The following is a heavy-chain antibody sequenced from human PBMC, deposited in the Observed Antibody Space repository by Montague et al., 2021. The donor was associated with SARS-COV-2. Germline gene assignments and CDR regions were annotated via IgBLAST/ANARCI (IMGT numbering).Heavy chain of an antibody. D-gene: IGHD6-13*01. V-gene: IGHV4-59*01. CDR3: ARAPIDRSSWYAYFDY. CDR1: GDSMNNYY. J-gene: IGHJ4*02. Sequence: SETLSLTCTVSGDSMNNYYWSWIRQPPGKGLEWVGYINYSGSTHXXHSPQSRVSLSRDTSKNKYPLRLTSVTAADTAMYFCARAPIDRSSWYAYFDYWGQGTLATVSS. CDR2: INYSGST.